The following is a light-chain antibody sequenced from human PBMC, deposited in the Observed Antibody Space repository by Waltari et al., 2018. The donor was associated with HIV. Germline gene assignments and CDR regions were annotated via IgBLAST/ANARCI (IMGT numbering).Light chain of an antibody. V-gene: IGKV1-39*01. CDR3: QQSYTSPT. Sequence: DIQMTQSPSSLSASIGDRVTITYRASQNINTYLNWYQQKPGKAPKALIYSATTLQSGVPSRFTGSGSGTDFTLTITSLQPEDFGTYFCQQSYTSPTFGPGTTVDLK. CDR1: QNINTY. CDR2: SAT. J-gene: IGKJ3*01.